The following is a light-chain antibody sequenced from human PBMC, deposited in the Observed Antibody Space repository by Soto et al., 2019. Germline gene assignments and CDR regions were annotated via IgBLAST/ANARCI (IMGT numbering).Light chain of an antibody. Sequence: DIQMTQSPSSLSASVGDRVTITCRARQTINTYLNWYQQTPGTAXXXXIYDASSLQSGVPSRFRGSGSGTEFTLTISSLQPEDFATYYCLQHNSYPLITFGQGTRLEIK. V-gene: IGKV1-17*01. CDR3: LQHNSYPLIT. CDR2: DAS. J-gene: IGKJ5*01. CDR1: QTINTY.